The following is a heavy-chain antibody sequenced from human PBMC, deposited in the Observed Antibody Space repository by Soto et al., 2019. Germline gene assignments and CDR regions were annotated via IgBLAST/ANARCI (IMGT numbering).Heavy chain of an antibody. CDR1: GGTFSSYA. CDR2: IIPIFGTA. CDR3: ARDRCGSCPYYYYGMDV. V-gene: IGHV1-69*01. J-gene: IGHJ6*02. D-gene: IGHD1-26*01. Sequence: QVQLVQSGAEVKKPGSSVKVSCKASGGTFSSYAISWVRQAPGQGPEWMGGIIPIFGTANYAQKFQGRVTITADESTSTAYMELSSLRSEDTAVYYCARDRCGSCPYYYYGMDVWGQGTTVTVSS.